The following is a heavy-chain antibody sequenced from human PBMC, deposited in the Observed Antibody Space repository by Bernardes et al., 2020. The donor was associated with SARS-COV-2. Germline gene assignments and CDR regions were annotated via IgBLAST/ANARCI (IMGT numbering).Heavy chain of an antibody. CDR3: AKVLVKVDEDAFDI. Sequence: GGSLRLSCAASGFTFDDYAMHWVRQAPGKGLEWVSGISWNSGSIGYADSVKGRFTISRDNAKNSLYLQMNSLRAEDTALYYCAKVLVKVDEDAFDIWGQGTMVTVSS. J-gene: IGHJ3*02. CDR2: ISWNSGSI. CDR1: GFTFDDYA. V-gene: IGHV3-9*01. D-gene: IGHD3-16*02.